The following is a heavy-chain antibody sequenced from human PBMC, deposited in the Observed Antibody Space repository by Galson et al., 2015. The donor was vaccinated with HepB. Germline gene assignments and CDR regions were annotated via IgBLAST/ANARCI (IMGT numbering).Heavy chain of an antibody. J-gene: IGHJ4*02. CDR1: GGTFSSYA. D-gene: IGHD5-24*01. CDR2: IIPIFGIA. V-gene: IGHV1-69*13. Sequence: SVKVSCKASGGTFSSYAISWVRQAPGQGLEWMGGIIPIFGIANYAQKFQGRVTITADESTSTAYMELSSLRSEDTAVYYCARNLGSEMATITLTNCGQGTLVTVSS. CDR3: ARNLGSEMATITLTN.